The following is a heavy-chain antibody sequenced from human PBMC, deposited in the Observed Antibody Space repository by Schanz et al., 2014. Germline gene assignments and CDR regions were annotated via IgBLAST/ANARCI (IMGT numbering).Heavy chain of an antibody. CDR3: AKARRKSNCSGGRCFHYSYYGMDV. D-gene: IGHD2-15*01. Sequence: QLVGSGGGLVQPGESLRLSCAASGFTFSSYAMSWVRQAPGKGLEWVSYISGTTTYTNYADSVKGRFTISRDNAKNSLYLQMNSLRAEDTAVYYCAKARRKSNCSGGRCFHYSYYGMDVWGQGTLVTVSS. V-gene: IGHV3-48*04. CDR2: ISGTTTYT. CDR1: GFTFSSYA. J-gene: IGHJ6*02.